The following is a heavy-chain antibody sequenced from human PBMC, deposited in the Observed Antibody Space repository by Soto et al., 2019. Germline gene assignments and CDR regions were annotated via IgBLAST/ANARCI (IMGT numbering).Heavy chain of an antibody. Sequence: QVQVVQSGAEVKKPGSSVKISCKASGRIFSSFPTSWVRQVPGQGREWMGGVISASGSVTYAPKFQGRVTMTAVNSAGIGYMELTSLTSEDTAIYYCARVASRDAYNYVLEQWGPGTMVTVSS. D-gene: IGHD5-18*01. V-gene: IGHV1-69*06. CDR2: VISASGSV. J-gene: IGHJ1*01. CDR1: GRIFSSFP. CDR3: ARVASRDAYNYVLEQ.